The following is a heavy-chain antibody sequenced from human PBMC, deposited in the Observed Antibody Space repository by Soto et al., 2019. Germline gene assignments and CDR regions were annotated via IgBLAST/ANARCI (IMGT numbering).Heavy chain of an antibody. CDR2: IKEDGTEK. Sequence: GGSLRLSCAASGFIFNTYWMSWVRQAPGRGLEWVADIKEDGTEKYYVDSVKGRFTISRDNAKNSLSLQMNSLRAEDTAVYYCARRYYYNYTGYRTFGYWGQGTLVTVSS. V-gene: IGHV3-7*05. CDR3: ARRYYYNYTGYRTFGY. J-gene: IGHJ4*02. CDR1: GFIFNTYW. D-gene: IGHD3-22*01.